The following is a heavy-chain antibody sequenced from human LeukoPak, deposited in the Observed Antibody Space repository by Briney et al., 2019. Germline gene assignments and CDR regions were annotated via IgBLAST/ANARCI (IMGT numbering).Heavy chain of an antibody. CDR2: MNPNSGNT. V-gene: IGHV1-8*01. CDR1: GYTFTSYD. Sequence: ASVKVSCKASGYTFTSYDINWVRHATGQGLEWMGWMNPNSGNTGYAQKFQGRVTMTRSTSISTAYMELSSLRSEDTAVYYCASVKRTMVRGVIKAFHMGGEGTMVTVSS. CDR3: ASVKRTMVRGVIKAFHM. D-gene: IGHD3-10*01. J-gene: IGHJ3*02.